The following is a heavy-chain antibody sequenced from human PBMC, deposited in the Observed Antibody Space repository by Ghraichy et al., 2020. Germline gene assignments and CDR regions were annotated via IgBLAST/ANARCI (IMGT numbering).Heavy chain of an antibody. CDR1: GFTFSSYA. CDR3: VKAFTYYYGSGSGH. V-gene: IGHV3-64D*09. CDR2: ISSNGGST. D-gene: IGHD3-10*01. Sequence: GGSLRLSCSASGFTFSSYAMHWVRQAPGKGLEYVSAISSNGGSTYYADSVKGRFTISRDNSKNTLYLQMSSLRAEDTAVYYCVKAFTYYYGSGSGHWGQGTLVTVSS. J-gene: IGHJ4*02.